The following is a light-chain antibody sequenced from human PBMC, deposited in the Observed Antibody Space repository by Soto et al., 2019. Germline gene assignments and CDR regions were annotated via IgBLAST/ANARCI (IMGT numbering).Light chain of an antibody. CDR2: DVS. J-gene: IGLJ1*01. V-gene: IGLV2-14*01. CDR3: SSYTSSSTYV. Sequence: QSVLTQPASVSESPGQSITISCTGTSSDVGGYNYVSWYQQHPGKAPKLMIYDVSNRPSGVSNRFSGSKAGNTASLTISGLQAEDEADYYCSSYTSSSTYVSGTGTKVTVL. CDR1: SSDVGGYNY.